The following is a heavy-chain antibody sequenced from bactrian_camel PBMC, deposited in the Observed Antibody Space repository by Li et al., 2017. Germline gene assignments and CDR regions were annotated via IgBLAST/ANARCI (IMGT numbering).Heavy chain of an antibody. Sequence: VQLVESGGGSVQAGGSLGLSCEVARLTYERFMYCMGWFHQAPGKEREGVATLSGDGSTTYADSVKGRFTISQDNVKNTLYLQMNSLKPEDSAMYYCAARLRCYRDPVILAAPFDYWGQGTQVTVS. CDR1: RLTYERFMYC. CDR2: LSGDGST. V-gene: IGHV3S55*01. D-gene: IGHD4*01. CDR3: AARLRCYRDPVILAAPFDY. J-gene: IGHJ4*01.